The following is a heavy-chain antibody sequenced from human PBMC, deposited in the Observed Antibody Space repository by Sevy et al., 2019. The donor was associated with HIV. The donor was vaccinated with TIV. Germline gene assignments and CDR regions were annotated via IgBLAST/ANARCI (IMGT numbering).Heavy chain of an antibody. Sequence: GGSLRLSCAASRFTFRTFAIHWVRQAPGKGLEWVAVIAYDGSNKYYAASVKGRFTISRDESKNTLYLQMNSLRVEDTAVYYCTRGRVTSHYFDYWGQGTLVTVSS. CDR2: IAYDGSNK. J-gene: IGHJ4*02. V-gene: IGHV3-30*04. CDR1: RFTFRTFA. CDR3: TRGRVTSHYFDY. D-gene: IGHD2-21*02.